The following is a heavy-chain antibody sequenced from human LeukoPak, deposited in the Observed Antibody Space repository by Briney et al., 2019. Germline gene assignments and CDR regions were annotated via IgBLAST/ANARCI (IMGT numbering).Heavy chain of an antibody. V-gene: IGHV3-33*01. D-gene: IGHD4-17*01. J-gene: IGHJ2*01. CDR2: IWYDGSNK. Sequence: GGSLRLSCAASGFTFSSYGMHWVRQAPGQGQERVAVIWYDGSNKYYADSVKGRFTISRDNSKNTLYLQMNSLRAEDTAVYYCARSDYGDSHWYFDLWGRGTLVTVSS. CDR1: GFTFSSYG. CDR3: ARSDYGDSHWYFDL.